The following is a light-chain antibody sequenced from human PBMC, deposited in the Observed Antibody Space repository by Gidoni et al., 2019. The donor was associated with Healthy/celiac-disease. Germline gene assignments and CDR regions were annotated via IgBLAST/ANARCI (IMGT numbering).Light chain of an antibody. CDR2: DAS. J-gene: IGKJ4*01. V-gene: IGKV1-13*02. CDR3: QQLNSYLALT. Sequence: AIQLTQSPYSLSASVGDRVTITCRASQGISSALAWSQQKPGKAPKLLIYDASRLESGVTSKFSGSGSWTDFTITISSLQAEEFVTDYCQQLNSYLALTFGGGTKVEIK. CDR1: QGISSA.